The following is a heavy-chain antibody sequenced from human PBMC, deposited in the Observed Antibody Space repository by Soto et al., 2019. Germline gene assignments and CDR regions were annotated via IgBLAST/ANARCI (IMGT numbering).Heavy chain of an antibody. CDR1: GGSISSYY. D-gene: IGHD1-26*01. V-gene: IGHV4-59*12. Sequence: SETLSLTCTVSGGSISSYYWSWIRQPPGKGLEWIGYIYYSGSTNYNPSLKSRVTISVDTPKNQFSLKLSSVTAADTAMYYCASKGGYSGSYYRNGFDIWGQGTMVTVSS. CDR3: ASKGGYSGSYYRNGFDI. CDR2: IYYSGST. J-gene: IGHJ3*02.